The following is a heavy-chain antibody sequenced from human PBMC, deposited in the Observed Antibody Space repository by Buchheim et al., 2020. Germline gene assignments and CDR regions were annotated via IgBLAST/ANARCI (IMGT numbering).Heavy chain of an antibody. CDR2: VYYTGRA. V-gene: IGHV4-31*03. D-gene: IGHD4-17*01. CDR1: GISINNGTFY. CDR3: ARDRGAHDFGPIDY. Sequence: QVQLQESGPGLVKPSQTLSLTCTVSGISINNGTFYWSWIRQHPGKGLEWIGYVYYTGRAYSNPSLKSRVSMSVDTPQHQFSLNLASVTAADTAVYYCARDRGAHDFGPIDYWGQGAL. J-gene: IGHJ4*02.